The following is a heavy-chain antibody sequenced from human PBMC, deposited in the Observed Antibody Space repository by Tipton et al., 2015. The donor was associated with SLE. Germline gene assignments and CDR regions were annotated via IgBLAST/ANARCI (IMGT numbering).Heavy chain of an antibody. CDR1: SGSISSSTYH. V-gene: IGHV4-39*07. Sequence: GLVKPSETLSLTCTVSSGSISSSTYHWSWIRQPPGKGLEWIGSIYYSGTTYYKPSLKSRVTISVDTSKNQFSLKMKSVTAADTAVYYCASAPKLEYWGQGSLVTVSS. CDR2: IYYSGTT. CDR3: ASAPKLEY. J-gene: IGHJ4*02. D-gene: IGHD3-3*01.